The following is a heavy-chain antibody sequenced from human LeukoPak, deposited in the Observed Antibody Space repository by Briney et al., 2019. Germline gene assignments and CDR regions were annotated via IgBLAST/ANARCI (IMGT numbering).Heavy chain of an antibody. D-gene: IGHD6-13*01. V-gene: IGHV1-2*02. Sequence: ASVKVSCKASGYTFTGYYMHWVRQAPGQGLEWMGWINPNSGGTNYAQKFQGRVTMTRDTSVSTAYMELSRLRSDDTAVYYCARARSSSLYYFDYWGQGTLVTVSS. CDR3: ARARSSSLYYFDY. CDR1: GYTFTGYY. CDR2: INPNSGGT. J-gene: IGHJ4*02.